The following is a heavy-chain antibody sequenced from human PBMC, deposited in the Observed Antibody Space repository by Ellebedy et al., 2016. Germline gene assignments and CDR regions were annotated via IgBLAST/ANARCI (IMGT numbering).Heavy chain of an antibody. D-gene: IGHD3-9*01. CDR2: IYYSGST. CDR3: ARLPYDVLTGVIDY. V-gene: IGHV4-39*01. CDR1: GGSISSSSHY. J-gene: IGHJ4*02. Sequence: SETLSLTCTVSGGSISSSSHYWGWIRQPPGTGLEWIGSIYYSGSTYYSSSLRSRVTISVDTSKNQFSLKLSSVTAADTAVYYCARLPYDVLTGVIDYWGQGTLVTVSS.